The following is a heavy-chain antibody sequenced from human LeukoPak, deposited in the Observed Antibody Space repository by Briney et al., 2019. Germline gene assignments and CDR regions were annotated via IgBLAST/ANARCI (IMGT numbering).Heavy chain of an antibody. CDR3: ARLTGTTGFDY. Sequence: GGSLRLSCVASGFPFSSYWMSWVRQAPGKGLEWVANIKQDGSDKYYVDSVKGRFTISRDSAKNSLYLQLNSLRADDTAVYYCARLTGTTGFDYWGQGTLVTVSS. CDR1: GFPFSSYW. V-gene: IGHV3-7*01. D-gene: IGHD1-1*01. CDR2: IKQDGSDK. J-gene: IGHJ4*02.